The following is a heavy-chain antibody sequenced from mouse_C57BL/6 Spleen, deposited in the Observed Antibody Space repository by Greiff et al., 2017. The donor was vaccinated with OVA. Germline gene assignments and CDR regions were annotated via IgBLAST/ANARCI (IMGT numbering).Heavy chain of an antibody. CDR1: GYAFTNYL. J-gene: IGHJ4*01. Sequence: VKLQESGAELVRPGTSVKVSCKASGYAFTNYLIEWVKQRPGQGLEWIGVINPGSGGTNYNEKFKGKATLTADKSSSTAYMQLSSLTSEDSAVYFCARIADYYGSSLYAMDYWGQGTSVTVSS. CDR3: ARIADYYGSSLYAMDY. V-gene: IGHV1-54*01. CDR2: INPGSGGT. D-gene: IGHD1-1*01.